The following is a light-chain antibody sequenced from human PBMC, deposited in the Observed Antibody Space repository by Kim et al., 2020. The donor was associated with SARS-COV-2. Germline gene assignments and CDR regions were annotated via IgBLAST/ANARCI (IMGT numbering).Light chain of an antibody. V-gene: IGLV1-44*01. CDR3: AAWDESLDGFLV. J-gene: IGLJ2*01. Sequence: QSVIISCSGSRTNLGINPVNWYQHVPGTAPKLLIYSNSDRPSGVPDRFTASKSDTSAALAISGLQSEDETTYYCAAWDESLDGFLVFGGGTQLTVL. CDR1: RTNLGINP. CDR2: SNS.